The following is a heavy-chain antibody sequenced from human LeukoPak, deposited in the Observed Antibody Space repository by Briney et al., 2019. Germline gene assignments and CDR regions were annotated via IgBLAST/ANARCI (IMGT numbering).Heavy chain of an antibody. D-gene: IGHD5-18*01. CDR1: GYNFNRYT. Sequence: ASVKASCKTSGYNFNRYTITWVRQAPGQGLEWMGWVSTSNGATNYAEKFQGRVTMTTETVTKTAYMELRRLTSGDTAMYFCARVSDTSMVTPGFDSWGQGTLVTVS. J-gene: IGHJ4*02. CDR3: ARVSDTSMVTPGFDS. CDR2: VSTSNGAT. V-gene: IGHV1-18*01.